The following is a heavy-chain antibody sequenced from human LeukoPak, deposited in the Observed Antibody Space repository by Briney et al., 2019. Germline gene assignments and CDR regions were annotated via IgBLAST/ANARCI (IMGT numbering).Heavy chain of an antibody. V-gene: IGHV4-59*08. J-gene: IGHJ6*03. CDR1: GGSIGTYY. D-gene: IGHD3-16*02. Sequence: SETLSLTCTVSGGSIGTYYWSWVRQSPGKGLEWIGYIYVTGNRYNPYLQSRVTISVDTSRDQFFLKMSSVTAADTAVYYCARHIGGGIEDMDVWGKGTKVTVSS. CDR2: IYVTGN. CDR3: ARHIGGGIEDMDV.